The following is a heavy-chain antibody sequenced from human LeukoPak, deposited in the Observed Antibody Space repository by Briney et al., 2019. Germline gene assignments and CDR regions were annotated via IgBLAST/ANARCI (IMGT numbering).Heavy chain of an antibody. J-gene: IGHJ5*02. Sequence: ASVKVSCKASGYTFTGYYIHWVRQAPGQGLEWMGWINPSSGGTNYAQKFQGRVTMTRDTSISTAYMELSRLRSDDTAVYYCASQLYDWFDPWGQGTLVTVSS. D-gene: IGHD3-3*01. CDR3: ASQLYDWFDP. CDR2: INPSSGGT. CDR1: GYTFTGYY. V-gene: IGHV1-2*02.